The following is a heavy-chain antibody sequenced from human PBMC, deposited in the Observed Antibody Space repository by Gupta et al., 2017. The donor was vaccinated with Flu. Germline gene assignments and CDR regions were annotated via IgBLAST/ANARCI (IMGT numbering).Heavy chain of an antibody. V-gene: IGHV3-21*01. CDR2: ISSSSSYI. Sequence: EVQLVESGGGLVKPGGSLRLHCAPSGFTFSSHSLTWVRQAPGKGLVWVSSISSSSSYIYYADSVKGRFTISRDNAKNSLYLQMNSLRAEDTAVYYCAKWLALNYYYYGMDVWGQGTTVTVSS. CDR1: GFTFSSHS. CDR3: AKWLALNYYYYGMDV. J-gene: IGHJ6*02. D-gene: IGHD6-19*01.